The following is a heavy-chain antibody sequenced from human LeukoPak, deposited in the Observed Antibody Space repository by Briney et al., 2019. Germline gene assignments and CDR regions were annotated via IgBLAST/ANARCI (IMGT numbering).Heavy chain of an antibody. CDR1: GDSVSSNSAA. V-gene: IGHV6-1*01. CDR2: TYYRSKWYN. J-gene: IGHJ3*02. Sequence: SQTLSLTCAISGDSVSSNSAAWNWIRQSPSRGLEWLGRTYYRSKWYNDYAVSVKSRITINPDTSKNQFSLQLNSVTPEDTAVYYCARVSTARYNWNYGNDAFDIWGQGTMVTVSS. CDR3: ARVSTARYNWNYGNDAFDI. D-gene: IGHD1-7*01.